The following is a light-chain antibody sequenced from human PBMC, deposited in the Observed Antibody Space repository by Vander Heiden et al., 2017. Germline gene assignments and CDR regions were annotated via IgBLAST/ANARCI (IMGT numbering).Light chain of an antibody. J-gene: IGLJ2*01. Sequence: QSALTQPASVSASPGQSITISFTGTSCDFGSSNLVSCYHKHPGKAHKLIIYEVSKRPSVFSKCFSVSKSGNTASLSISGLQAEDEADYYCCSYAGSVSVFGGGTKLTVL. CDR2: EVS. CDR1: SCDFGSSNL. CDR3: CSYAGSVSV. V-gene: IGLV2-23*02.